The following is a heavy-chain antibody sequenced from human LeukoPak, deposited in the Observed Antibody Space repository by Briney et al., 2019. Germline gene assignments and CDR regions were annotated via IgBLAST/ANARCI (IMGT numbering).Heavy chain of an antibody. Sequence: ASVKVSCKASGHTFTSYGISWVRQAPGQGLEWMGWISAYNGNTNYAQKLQGRVTMTTDTSTSTAYMELRSLRSDDTAVYYCARDIVATIELLSDYWGQGTLVTVSS. J-gene: IGHJ4*02. V-gene: IGHV1-18*01. CDR3: ARDIVATIELLSDY. CDR1: GHTFTSYG. D-gene: IGHD5-12*01. CDR2: ISAYNGNT.